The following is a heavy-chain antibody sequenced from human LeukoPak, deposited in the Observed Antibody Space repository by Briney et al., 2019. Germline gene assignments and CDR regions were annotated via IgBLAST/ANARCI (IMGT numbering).Heavy chain of an antibody. J-gene: IGHJ5*02. CDR1: GGSFSGYY. Sequence: PSGTLSLTCAVYGGSFSGYYWSWIRQPPGKGLEWIGEINHSGSTNYNPSLKSRVTISVDTSKNQFSLKLSSVTAADTAVYYCARGGGPPGNWFDPWGQGTLVTVSS. CDR2: INHSGST. D-gene: IGHD3-10*01. V-gene: IGHV4-34*01. CDR3: ARGGGPPGNWFDP.